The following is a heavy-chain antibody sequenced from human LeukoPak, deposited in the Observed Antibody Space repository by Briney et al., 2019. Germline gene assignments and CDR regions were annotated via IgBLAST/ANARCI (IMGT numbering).Heavy chain of an antibody. CDR2: IYYSGST. CDR1: SCSISNSSYY. D-gene: IGHD1-26*01. Sequence: PSETLSLTCTVSSCSISNSSYYWGWIRQPPGKGLEWIGSIYYSGSTYYNPSLKSRVTISVDTSKNQFSLKLSSVTAADTAVYYCARDRPGTSGSSLFDYWGQGTLVTVSS. CDR3: ARDRPGTSGSSLFDY. V-gene: IGHV4-39*07. J-gene: IGHJ4*02.